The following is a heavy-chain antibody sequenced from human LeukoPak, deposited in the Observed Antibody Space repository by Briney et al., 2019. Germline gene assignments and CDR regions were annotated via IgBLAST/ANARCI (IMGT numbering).Heavy chain of an antibody. CDR3: VRHDGRGGATMGALDS. V-gene: IGHV4-39*01. CDR2: IYYGRTT. CDR1: TDSISSSSHH. J-gene: IGHJ4*02. Sequence: SETLSLTCTVSTDSISSSSHHWGWIRQSPGKGLEWIGSIYYGRTTYYNPSLNSRVAISVVTSKNQFSLQLNSVTAADTAVYYCVRHDGRGGATMGALDSWGQGSLVTVSS. D-gene: IGHD5-12*01.